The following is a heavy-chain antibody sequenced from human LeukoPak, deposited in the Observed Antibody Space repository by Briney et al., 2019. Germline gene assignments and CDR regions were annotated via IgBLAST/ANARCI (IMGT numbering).Heavy chain of an antibody. CDR1: GFTFSSYG. CDR3: TKEMRYYDSSGYPPDAFDI. CDR2: IRYDGSNK. J-gene: IGHJ3*02. Sequence: GGSLRLSCAASGFTFSSYGMHWVRQAPGKGLEWVAFIRYDGSNKYYADSVKGRFTISRDNSKNTLYLQMNSLRAEDTAVYYCTKEMRYYDSSGYPPDAFDIWGQGTMVTVSS. V-gene: IGHV3-30*02. D-gene: IGHD3-22*01.